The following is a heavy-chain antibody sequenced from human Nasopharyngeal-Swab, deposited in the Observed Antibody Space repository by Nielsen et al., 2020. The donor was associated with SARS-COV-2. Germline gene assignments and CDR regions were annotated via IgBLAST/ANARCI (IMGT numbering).Heavy chain of an antibody. Sequence: GESLKISCAASRFTFSSYAMSWVRQAPGKGLEWVSAISGSGGRTYYGDSVKGRFTISRDNSKNTLYLQMNSLRADDTAVYYCASSEMATMNFDYWGQGTLVTVSS. D-gene: IGHD5-24*01. J-gene: IGHJ4*02. CDR3: ASSEMATMNFDY. CDR1: RFTFSSYA. CDR2: ISGSGGRT. V-gene: IGHV3-23*01.